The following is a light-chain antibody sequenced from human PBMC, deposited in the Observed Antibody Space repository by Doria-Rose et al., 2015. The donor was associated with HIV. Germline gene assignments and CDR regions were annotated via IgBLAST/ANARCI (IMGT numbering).Light chain of an antibody. V-gene: IGLV1-51*02. CDR1: SYNIGNNY. J-gene: IGLJ2*01. Sequence: QSVLTQPPSVSAAPGQKVTISCSGSSYNIGNNYVSWYQQLPGTAPKLLIYQDNKRPSGIPDRFSGSKSGTSATLGITGLQTGDEATYYCGTWDDSLSAVFGGGTKVTVL. CDR2: QDN. CDR3: GTWDDSLSAV.